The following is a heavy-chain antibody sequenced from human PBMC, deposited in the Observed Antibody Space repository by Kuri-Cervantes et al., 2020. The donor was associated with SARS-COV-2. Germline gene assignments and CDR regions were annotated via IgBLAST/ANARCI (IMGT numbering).Heavy chain of an antibody. CDR2: ICAYNGNT. Sequence: ASVKVSCKASGYTFTSYGISWVRQAPGQGLEWMGWICAYNGNTNYAQKLQGRVTMTTDTSTSTAYMELRSLRSDDTAVYYCATTGIAVAGRAGSDYWGQGTLVTVSS. J-gene: IGHJ4*02. V-gene: IGHV1-18*01. CDR1: GYTFTSYG. D-gene: IGHD6-19*01. CDR3: ATTGIAVAGRAGSDY.